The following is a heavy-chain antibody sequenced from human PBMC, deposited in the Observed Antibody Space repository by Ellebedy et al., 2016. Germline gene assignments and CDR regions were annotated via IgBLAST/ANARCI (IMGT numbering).Heavy chain of an antibody. CDR1: GDSLSAGYY. J-gene: IGHJ4*02. CDR3: ARGIVWFGDLVHPPFDF. D-gene: IGHD3-10*01. Sequence: SETLSLTCTVSGDSLSAGYYWGWIRQPPGKTLEWIGSVHESGFTYYNSPLKSRVTISLDKPKNQFSLKVTSVTAADTAIYYCARGIVWFGDLVHPPFDFWGQGTLVTVSS. CDR2: VHESGFT. V-gene: IGHV4-38-2*02.